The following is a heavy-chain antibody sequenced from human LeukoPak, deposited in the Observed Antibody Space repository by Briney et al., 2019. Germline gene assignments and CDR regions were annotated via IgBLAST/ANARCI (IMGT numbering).Heavy chain of an antibody. J-gene: IGHJ4*02. CDR2: ISSTGNNI. Sequence: GGSLRLSCAASGFTFSTYEMNWVRQAPGKGLEWVSYISSTGNNIYYADSVKGRFTISRDNVKNSLYLLMNSLRTEDTAVYYCAATYYYDGSGDYWGQGTLVTVSS. CDR3: AATYYYDGSGDY. CDR1: GFTFSTYE. V-gene: IGHV3-48*03. D-gene: IGHD3-22*01.